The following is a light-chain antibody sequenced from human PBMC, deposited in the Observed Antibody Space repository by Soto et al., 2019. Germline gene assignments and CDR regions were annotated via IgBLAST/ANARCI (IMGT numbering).Light chain of an antibody. J-gene: IGKJ5*01. Sequence: EIVLTQSPGTLSLSPGERATLSCRASQSVSSSYLAWYQQKPGQAPRLLIYGASNRATGIPDRFSGSGSGTDFSLTISRLEPDDFTVYYCQQYGTSPITFGQGTRLE. CDR2: GAS. V-gene: IGKV3-20*01. CDR1: QSVSSSY. CDR3: QQYGTSPIT.